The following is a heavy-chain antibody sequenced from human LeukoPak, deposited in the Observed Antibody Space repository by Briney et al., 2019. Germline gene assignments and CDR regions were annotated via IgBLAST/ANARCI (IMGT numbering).Heavy chain of an antibody. V-gene: IGHV4-61*01. CDR2: IYYSGST. CDR3: ARELCSGGSCYLPY. D-gene: IGHD2-15*01. J-gene: IGHJ4*02. Sequence: SETLSLTCTVSGGSVSSGSYYWSWIRQPPGKGLEWIGYIYYSGSTNYNPSLKSRVTISVDTSKNQFSLKLSSVTAADTAVYYCARELCSGGSCYLPYWGQGTLVTVSS. CDR1: GGSVSSGSYY.